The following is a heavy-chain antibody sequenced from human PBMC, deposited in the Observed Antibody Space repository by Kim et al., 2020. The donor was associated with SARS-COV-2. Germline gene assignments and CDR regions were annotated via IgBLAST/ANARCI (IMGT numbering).Heavy chain of an antibody. D-gene: IGHD5-18*01. Sequence: ASVKVSCKASGYTFTSYGISWVRQAPGQGLEWMGWISAYNGNTNYAQKLQGRVTMTTDTSTSTAYMELRSLRSDDTAVYYCARDISMAIQLWFLERGQDYYFDYWGQGTLVTVSS. V-gene: IGHV1-18*04. CDR2: ISAYNGNT. CDR3: ARDISMAIQLWFLERGQDYYFDY. CDR1: GYTFTSYG. J-gene: IGHJ4*02.